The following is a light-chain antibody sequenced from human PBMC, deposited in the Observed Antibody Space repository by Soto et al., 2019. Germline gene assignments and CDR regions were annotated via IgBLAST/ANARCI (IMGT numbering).Light chain of an antibody. CDR2: DVS. J-gene: IGLJ1*01. CDR3: CSYAGSYFYV. V-gene: IGLV2-11*01. CDR1: SSDVGGYNY. Sequence: QSALTQPRSVSGSPGQSVTISCTGTSSDVGGYNYVSWYQEQPGKAPKLMIYDVSKRPSGVPDRFSGSKSGNTASLTISGLQAEDEADYYCCSYAGSYFYVFGTGTKLTVL.